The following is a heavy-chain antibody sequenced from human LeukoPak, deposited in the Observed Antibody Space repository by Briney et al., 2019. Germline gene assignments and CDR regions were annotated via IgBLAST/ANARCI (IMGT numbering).Heavy chain of an antibody. J-gene: IGHJ6*03. CDR1: GGSISGYF. Sequence: SETLSLTCTVSGGSISGYFWSWIRQPPGKGLEWIGYIYYSGSTNYNPSLKSRVTISVDTSKNQFSLKLSSVTAADTAVYYCARGSYSSSWSNYYYYMDVWGKGTTVTVSS. V-gene: IGHV4-59*01. CDR3: ARGSYSSSWSNYYYYMDV. D-gene: IGHD6-13*01. CDR2: IYYSGST.